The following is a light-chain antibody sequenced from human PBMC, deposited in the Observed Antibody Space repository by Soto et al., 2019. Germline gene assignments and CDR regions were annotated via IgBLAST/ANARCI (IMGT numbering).Light chain of an antibody. CDR2: DVS. Sequence: QSVLTRPASVSGSPGQSITISCTGTSSDVGGYNYVSWYQQHSGKAPKLMIYDVSNRPSGVSNRFSGSKSGNTASLTISGLQAEDEADYYCSSYTSSSTYVFGTGTKVTVL. CDR3: SSYTSSSTYV. J-gene: IGLJ1*01. V-gene: IGLV2-14*01. CDR1: SSDVGGYNY.